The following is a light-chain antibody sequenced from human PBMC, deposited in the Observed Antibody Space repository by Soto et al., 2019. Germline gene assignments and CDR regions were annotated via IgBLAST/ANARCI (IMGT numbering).Light chain of an antibody. CDR3: SSYVSGNNFV. Sequence: QSVLTQPPSASGSPGQSVTISCTGTSSGVGGYDYVSWYQQHPGKAPKLMIYEVNKRPSGVPDRFSGSKSSNTASLTVSGLQAEDEADYYCSSYVSGNNFVFGTGTKVTVL. V-gene: IGLV2-8*01. CDR1: SSGVGGYDY. J-gene: IGLJ1*01. CDR2: EVN.